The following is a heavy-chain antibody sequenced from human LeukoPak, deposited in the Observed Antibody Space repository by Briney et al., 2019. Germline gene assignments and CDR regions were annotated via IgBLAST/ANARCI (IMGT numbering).Heavy chain of an antibody. CDR1: GYTFTGYY. V-gene: IGHV1-2*02. CDR3: ARGPRGSYYYYYMDV. D-gene: IGHD3-16*01. J-gene: IGHJ6*03. CDR2: INPNSGGT. Sequence: GASVKVSCKASGYTFTGYYMHWVRQAPGQGLEWMGWINPNSGGTNYAQKFQGRVTMTRDTSISTAYMELSRLRSDDTAVYYCARGPRGSYYYYYMDVWGKGTTVTVSS.